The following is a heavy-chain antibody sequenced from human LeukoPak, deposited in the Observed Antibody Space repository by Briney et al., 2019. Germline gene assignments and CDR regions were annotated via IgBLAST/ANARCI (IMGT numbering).Heavy chain of an antibody. CDR1: GYTFTTYD. CDR3: ARSTYSGHIYYYYYMDV. V-gene: IGHV1-8*03. J-gene: IGHJ6*03. CDR2: VNPNSGTT. Sequence: ASVKVSCKASGYTFTTYDINWVRQATGQGLEWMGWVNPNSGTTGYAQKFQGRVTITRNTSISTAHMELSSLRSEDTAVYYCARSTYSGHIYYYYYMDVWGKGTTVTVSS. D-gene: IGHD5-12*01.